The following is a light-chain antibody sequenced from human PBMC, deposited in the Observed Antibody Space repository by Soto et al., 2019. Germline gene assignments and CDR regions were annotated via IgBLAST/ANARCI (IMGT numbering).Light chain of an antibody. Sequence: EIVLTQSPGTLSFSPGERATLSCRASHSVSSSYLAWYQQKPGQAPSLLIYGASNRATGIPDRFSGSGSGTDLTLTISRLEPEDFAVYYCQQYASSPRTFGQGTKVEI. CDR1: HSVSSSY. CDR3: QQYASSPRT. CDR2: GAS. J-gene: IGKJ1*01. V-gene: IGKV3-20*01.